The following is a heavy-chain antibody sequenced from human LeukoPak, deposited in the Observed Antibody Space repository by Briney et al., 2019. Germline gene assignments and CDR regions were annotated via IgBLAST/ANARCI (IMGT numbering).Heavy chain of an antibody. CDR3: ARLDCSSTSCYSPGFDY. D-gene: IGHD2-2*01. Sequence: SETLSLTCTVSGGSISSYYWSWIRQPPGKGLEWIGYIYYSGSTNYNPSLKSRVTISVDTSKNQFSLKLSSVTAADTAVYYCARLDCSSTSCYSPGFDYWGQGTLVTVSS. CDR1: GGSISSYY. J-gene: IGHJ4*02. V-gene: IGHV4-59*01. CDR2: IYYSGST.